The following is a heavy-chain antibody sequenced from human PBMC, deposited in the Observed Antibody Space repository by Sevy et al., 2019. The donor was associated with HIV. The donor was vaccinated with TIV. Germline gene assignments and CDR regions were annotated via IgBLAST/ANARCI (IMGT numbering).Heavy chain of an antibody. CDR3: ARPTPYYDFWSGYYQDYYGMDV. V-gene: IGHV1-8*01. D-gene: IGHD3-3*01. J-gene: IGHJ6*02. CDR2: MNPNSGNT. Sequence: ASVKVSCKASGYTFTSYDINWVRQATRQGLEWIGWMNPNSGNTGYAQKFQGRVTMTRNTSISTAYMELSSLRSEDTAVYYCARPTPYYDFWSGYYQDYYGMDVWGQGTTVTVSS. CDR1: GYTFTSYD.